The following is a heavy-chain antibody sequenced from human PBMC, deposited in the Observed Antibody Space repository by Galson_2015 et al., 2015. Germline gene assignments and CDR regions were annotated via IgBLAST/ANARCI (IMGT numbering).Heavy chain of an antibody. V-gene: IGHV4-34*01. Sequence: SEPLSLTCAVYGGSFSVPYWSWIRQSPWGGLEWIGEITPGGYTNYNPSLKSRVTMSVDTSRNQFSLRLTSVTAADTAVYFCARITAAGSQDNAFDVWGQGTMVTVSS. CDR3: ARITAAGSQDNAFDV. J-gene: IGHJ3*01. CDR2: ITPGGYT. D-gene: IGHD1-20*01. CDR1: GGSFSVPY.